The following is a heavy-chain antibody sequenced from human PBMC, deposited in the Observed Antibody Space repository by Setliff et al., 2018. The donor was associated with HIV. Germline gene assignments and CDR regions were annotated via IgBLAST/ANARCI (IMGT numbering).Heavy chain of an antibody. J-gene: IGHJ4*02. V-gene: IGHV4-4*09. CDR1: GGSISNFY. CDR2: IYTSGST. CDR3: ARQGGYNSPLMV. Sequence: SETLSLTCIVSGGSISNFYCSCSWIRQPPGKGLEWIGYIYTSGSTKYNPSLKSRVTISVDASKNQFFLQLISVTAADTAVYYCARQGGYNSPLMVWGQGKLVTVSS. D-gene: IGHD3-10*01.